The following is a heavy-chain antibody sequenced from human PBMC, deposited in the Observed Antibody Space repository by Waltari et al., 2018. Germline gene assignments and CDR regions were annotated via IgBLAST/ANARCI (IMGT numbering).Heavy chain of an antibody. CDR3: ARRKLGEAFDI. CDR1: GGNFGRYA. J-gene: IGHJ3*02. CDR2: TIPIVGSP. Sequence: QVQLVQSGAEVKQPGSSVRVSCRASGGNFGRYAITWVRQAPVQGLEWMGGTIPIVGSPMYAPKFQGRVSITADELTYTVYMELNSLRSDDTAIYYCARRKLGEAFDIWGQGTMVIVSS. D-gene: IGHD3-16*01. V-gene: IGHV1-69*12.